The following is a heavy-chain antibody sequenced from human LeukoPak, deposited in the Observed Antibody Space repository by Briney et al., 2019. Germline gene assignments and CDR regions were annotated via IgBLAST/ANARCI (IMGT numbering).Heavy chain of an antibody. V-gene: IGHV3-23*01. Sequence: GRSLRLSCAASGFTFSNYAMSWVRQAPGKGLGWGSGISGSGGSTYYADSVKGRFTIPRDNAKNMMYLQMTSLRAEDTGVYHCAKHVTPSTYAFWNCSRPWLDPWGQGTLVTASS. CDR1: GFTFSNYA. CDR3: AKHVTPSTYAFWNCSRPWLDP. J-gene: IGHJ5*02. D-gene: IGHD3-3*01. CDR2: ISGSGGST.